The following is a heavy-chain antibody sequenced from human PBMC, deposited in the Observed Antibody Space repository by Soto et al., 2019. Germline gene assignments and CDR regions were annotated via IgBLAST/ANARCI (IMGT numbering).Heavy chain of an antibody. D-gene: IGHD2-2*01. Sequence: SVKVSCKASGFTFTSSAVQWVRQARGQRLEWIGWIVVGSGNTNYAQRFQERVTITRDMSTSTAYMELSSLRSEDTAVYYCAAGNHYCSSTSCYVYYYGMDVWGQGTTVTVSS. J-gene: IGHJ6*02. CDR2: IVVGSGNT. V-gene: IGHV1-58*01. CDR3: AAGNHYCSSTSCYVYYYGMDV. CDR1: GFTFTSSA.